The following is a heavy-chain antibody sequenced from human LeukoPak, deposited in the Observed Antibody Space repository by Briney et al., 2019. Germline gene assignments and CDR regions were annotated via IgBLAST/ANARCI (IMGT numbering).Heavy chain of an antibody. D-gene: IGHD3-9*01. CDR2: VYYRGNT. J-gene: IGHJ6*02. CDR1: GGSISGSY. Sequence: SETVSLNCTVSGGSISGSYWSWIRQPPGKGLEWIGYVYYRGNTNYNPSLKSRLTISVDMSKNQFSLKLRSVTAADTAVYYCARTGYSSDYYGMDVWGQGTTVTVSS. V-gene: IGHV4-59*01. CDR3: ARTGYSSDYYGMDV.